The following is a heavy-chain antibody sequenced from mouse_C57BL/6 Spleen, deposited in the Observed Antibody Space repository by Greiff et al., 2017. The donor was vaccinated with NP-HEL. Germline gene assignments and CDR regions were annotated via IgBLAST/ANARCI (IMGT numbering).Heavy chain of an antibody. Sequence: VQLKQPGTELVKPGASVKLSCKASGYTFTSYWMHWVKQRPGQGLEWIGNINPSNGGTNYNEKFKSKATLTVDKSSSTAYMQLSSLTSEDSAVYYCARKTAQATWAWFAYWGQGTLVTVSA. J-gene: IGHJ3*01. CDR2: INPSNGGT. D-gene: IGHD3-2*02. CDR1: GYTFTSYW. V-gene: IGHV1-53*01. CDR3: ARKTAQATWAWFAY.